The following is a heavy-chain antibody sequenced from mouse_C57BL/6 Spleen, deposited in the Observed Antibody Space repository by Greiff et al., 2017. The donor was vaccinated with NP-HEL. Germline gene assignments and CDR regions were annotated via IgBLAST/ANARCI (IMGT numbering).Heavy chain of an antibody. CDR1: GYSITSGYY. CDR2: ISYDGSN. J-gene: IGHJ2*01. D-gene: IGHD1-1*01. V-gene: IGHV3-6*01. Sequence: EVKLVESGPGLVKPSQSLSLTCSVTGYSITSGYYWNWIRQFPGNNLEWMGYISYDGSNNYNPSLNNRISITRDTSKNQFFLKLNSVTTEDTATYYCASTYYYGSSIYYFDYWGQGTTLTVSS. CDR3: ASTYYYGSSIYYFDY.